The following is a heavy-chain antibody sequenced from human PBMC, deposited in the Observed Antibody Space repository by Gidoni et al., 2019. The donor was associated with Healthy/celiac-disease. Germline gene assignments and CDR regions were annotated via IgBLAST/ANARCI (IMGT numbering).Heavy chain of an antibody. CDR1: GFPFSRYA. D-gene: IGHD6-13*01. J-gene: IGHJ3*02. Sequence: EVQLLESGGGLVQPGGSLRLSCAASGFPFSRYAMSWVRQAPGKGLEWVSAIRGSGGSTYYADSVKGRFTISRDNSKNTLYLQMNSLRAEDTAVYYCAKPIAAAGIFAFDIWGQGTMVTVSS. CDR3: AKPIAAAGIFAFDI. V-gene: IGHV3-23*01. CDR2: IRGSGGST.